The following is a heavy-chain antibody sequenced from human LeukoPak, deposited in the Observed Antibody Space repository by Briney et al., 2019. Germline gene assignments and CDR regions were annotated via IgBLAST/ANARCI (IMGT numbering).Heavy chain of an antibody. Sequence: GGSLRLSCAASGFTFSSYAMSWVRQAPGKGLEWVSGISGTGDRTYYADSVKGRFTISRDNPKNTLYLQMNSLRADDTALYYCAKDSGWLAHYWGRGTLVTVSS. J-gene: IGHJ4*02. D-gene: IGHD6-19*01. CDR2: ISGTGDRT. V-gene: IGHV3-23*01. CDR3: AKDSGWLAHY. CDR1: GFTFSSYA.